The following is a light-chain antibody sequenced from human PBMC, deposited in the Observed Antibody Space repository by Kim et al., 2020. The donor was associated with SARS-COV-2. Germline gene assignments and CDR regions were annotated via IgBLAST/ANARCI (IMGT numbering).Light chain of an antibody. CDR2: GAS. Sequence: VSRGERVTLSCRARQIVSSSLAWYQQKPGQAPRLLIYGASARATGTPARFSGSASGTEFTLTISSLQSEDFAVYYCQQYYNWPRTFGQGTKVDIK. CDR1: QIVSSS. CDR3: QQYYNWPRT. V-gene: IGKV3-15*01. J-gene: IGKJ1*01.